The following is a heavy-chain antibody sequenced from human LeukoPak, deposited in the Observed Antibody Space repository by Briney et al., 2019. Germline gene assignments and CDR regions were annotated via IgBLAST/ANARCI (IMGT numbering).Heavy chain of an antibody. CDR3: ARLYDFWSGYLRDV. V-gene: IGHV4-59*08. D-gene: IGHD3-3*01. CDR1: GGSISSYY. J-gene: IGHJ6*04. CDR2: IYYSGST. Sequence: SETLSLTCTVSGGSISSYYWSWIRQPPGKGLEWIGYIYYSGSTNYNPSLKSRVTISVDTSKNQFSLKLSSVTAADTAVYYCARLYDFWSGYLRDVWGKGTTVTVSS.